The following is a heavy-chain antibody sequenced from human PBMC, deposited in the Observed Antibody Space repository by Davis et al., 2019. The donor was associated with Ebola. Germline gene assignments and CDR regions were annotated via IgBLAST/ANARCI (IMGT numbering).Heavy chain of an antibody. D-gene: IGHD3-3*01. CDR1: GFTFTTYS. Sequence: GESLKISCAASGFTFTTYSMSWVRQAPGKGLEWVSSISSDSDYIYYADSAKGRFTISRDNAKNSLYLQMNSLRAEDTAIYYCARLPPSYLGFLIDYWGQGTLVTVSS. CDR3: ARLPPSYLGFLIDY. CDR2: ISSDSDYI. J-gene: IGHJ4*02. V-gene: IGHV3-21*04.